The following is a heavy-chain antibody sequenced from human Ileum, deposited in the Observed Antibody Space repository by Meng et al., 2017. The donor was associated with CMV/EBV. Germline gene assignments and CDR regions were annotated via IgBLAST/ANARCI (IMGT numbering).Heavy chain of an antibody. CDR1: GVTLRTVV. V-gene: IGHV3-23*01. J-gene: IGHJ4*02. CDR3: AVIPEHQLRDY. Sequence: SGVTLRTVVVNCVRQAPGKELEWGSSIGGTDGGEDGSTYYADSVEGRFTISRDNSKNTLYWQMNSLRAEDTAVYYGAVIPEHQLRDYWGQGTLVTVSS. D-gene: IGHD2-2*01. CDR2: IGGTDGGEDGST.